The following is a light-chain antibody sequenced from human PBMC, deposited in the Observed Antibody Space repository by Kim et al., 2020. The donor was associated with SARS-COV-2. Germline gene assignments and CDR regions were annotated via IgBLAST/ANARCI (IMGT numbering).Light chain of an antibody. CDR1: QDISKY. CDR2: DAS. Sequence: TQSPSSLSTSVGDRVTIPCQASQDISKYLNWYQQKPGKAPQVLIYDASNLETGVPSRFSGSGSGTYFSFTICSLQPEDCAAYHCQLGGGTKVDIK. CDR3: Q. J-gene: IGKJ4*01. V-gene: IGKV1-33*01.